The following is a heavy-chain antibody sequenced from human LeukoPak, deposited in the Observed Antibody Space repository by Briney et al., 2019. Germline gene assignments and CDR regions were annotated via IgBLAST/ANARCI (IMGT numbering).Heavy chain of an antibody. Sequence: PSETLSLTCTVSGGSISSYYWSWIRQPPGKGLEWIGYIYYSGSTNYNPSLKSRVTISVDTSKNQFSLKLSSVTAADTAVYYCARSEGYYDGSGYLDYWGQGTLVTVSS. CDR2: IYYSGST. CDR3: ARSEGYYDGSGYLDY. CDR1: GGSISSYY. J-gene: IGHJ4*02. D-gene: IGHD3-22*01. V-gene: IGHV4-59*01.